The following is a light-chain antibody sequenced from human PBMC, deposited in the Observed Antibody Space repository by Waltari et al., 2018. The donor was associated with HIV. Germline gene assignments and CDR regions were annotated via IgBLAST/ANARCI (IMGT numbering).Light chain of an antibody. CDR1: GLPKQY. V-gene: IGLV3-25*03. J-gene: IGLJ2*01. Sequence: SYELTQPPSVSVSPGQTARISCSGDGLPKQYAYWYQQRAGQAPVRVMDKDTERPSGIPDRFSGSSSGTTVTLTISGVQPDDEADYYCQSADSSGTYVVFGGGTKVAVL. CDR2: KDT. CDR3: QSADSSGTYVV.